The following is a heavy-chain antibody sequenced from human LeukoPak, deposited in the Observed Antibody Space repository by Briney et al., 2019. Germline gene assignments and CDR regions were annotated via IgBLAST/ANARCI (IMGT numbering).Heavy chain of an antibody. CDR1: RFTFSNYV. J-gene: IGHJ4*02. Sequence: SGGSLRLSCAASRFTFSNYVMHWVRQAPGKGLEWVAVISYDGSDKYYADSVKGRFTISRDNSKNTLYLQMNSLRAEDTAVYYCARRGQLRAVFDYWGQGTLVTVSS. D-gene: IGHD1-26*01. V-gene: IGHV3-30*03. CDR2: ISYDGSDK. CDR3: ARRGQLRAVFDY.